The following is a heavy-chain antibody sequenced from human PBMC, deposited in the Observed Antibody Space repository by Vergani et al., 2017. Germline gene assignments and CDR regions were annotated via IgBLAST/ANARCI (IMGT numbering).Heavy chain of an antibody. CDR3: TTDPRYCGDGSCYWLRDHHYYGMDV. CDR2: IKSTFDRGTT. D-gene: IGHD2-21*01. CDR1: GFGFRNAW. V-gene: IGHV3-15*07. J-gene: IGHJ6*02. Sequence: VQLVESGGGIVKPGGSLRLSCVASGFGFRNAWRNWVRGTPGKGREWVGRIKSTFDRGTTDYAAAVKGRFTISRDDSKNTLFLQMNGLKTEDIGVYYCTTDPRYCGDGSCYWLRDHHYYGMDVWGQGTTVTVSS.